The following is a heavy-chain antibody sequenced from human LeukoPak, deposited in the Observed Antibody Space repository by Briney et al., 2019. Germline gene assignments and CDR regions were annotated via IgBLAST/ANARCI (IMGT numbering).Heavy chain of an antibody. CDR1: GGSISSSSYY. V-gene: IGHV4-39*07. J-gene: IGHJ4*02. Sequence: SETLSLTCTVSGGSISSSSYYWGWIRQPPGKGLEWIGSIYYSGSTNYNPSLKSRVTISVDTSKNQFSLKLRSVTAADTAVYYCARRSISGNSWDYFDYWGQGTLVTVSS. CDR2: IYYSGST. CDR3: ARRSISGNSWDYFDY. D-gene: IGHD4-23*01.